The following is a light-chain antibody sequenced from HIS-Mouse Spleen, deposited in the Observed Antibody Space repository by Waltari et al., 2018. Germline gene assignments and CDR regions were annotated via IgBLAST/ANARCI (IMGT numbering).Light chain of an antibody. CDR2: KDS. V-gene: IGLV3-25*03. CDR3: QSADSSGTYVV. Sequence: SYELTQPPSVSVSPGQTARITCSGDALPKQYAYWYQQTPGQAPVLVIYKDSERPSGITERFSGSSSGKTVTLTISGVQAEDEADYYCQSADSSGTYVVFGGGTKLTVL. J-gene: IGLJ2*01. CDR1: ALPKQY.